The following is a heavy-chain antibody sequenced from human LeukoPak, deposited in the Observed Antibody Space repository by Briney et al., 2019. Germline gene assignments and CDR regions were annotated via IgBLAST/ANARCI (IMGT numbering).Heavy chain of an antibody. D-gene: IGHD1/OR15-1a*01. Sequence: ASVKVSCKASGYTFTSYGITWVRQVPEQGLEWMGEIIPIFGTANYALKFQGRVTITADESTSTAYMELSSLRSDDTALYYCATAQNNIWPPAPIDYWGQGTLVTVSS. J-gene: IGHJ4*02. CDR2: IIPIFGTA. CDR3: ATAQNNIWPPAPIDY. CDR1: GYTFTSYG. V-gene: IGHV1-69*13.